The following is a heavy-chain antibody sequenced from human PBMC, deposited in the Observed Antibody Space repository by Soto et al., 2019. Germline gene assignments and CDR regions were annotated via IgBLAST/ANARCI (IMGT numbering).Heavy chain of an antibody. CDR2: ISAYNGNT. D-gene: IGHD4-17*01. J-gene: IGHJ6*02. CDR1: GYTFTSYG. CDR3: ASLPTVTTPEDRRSYYGMDV. Sequence: ASVKVSCKASGYTFTSYGISWVRQAPGQGLEWMGWISAYNGNTNYAQKLQGRVTMTTDTSTSTAYMELRSLRSDDTAVYYCASLPTVTTPEDRRSYYGMDVWG. V-gene: IGHV1-18*01.